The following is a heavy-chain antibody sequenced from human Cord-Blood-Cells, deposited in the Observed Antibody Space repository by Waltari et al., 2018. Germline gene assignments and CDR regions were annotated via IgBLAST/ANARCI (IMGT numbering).Heavy chain of an antibody. CDR2: INHSGST. CDR3: ARGSIFWSGYYDY. CDR1: GGSFSGYY. J-gene: IGHJ4*02. D-gene: IGHD3-3*01. V-gene: IGHV4-34*01. Sequence: QVQLQQWGAGLLKPSETLSLTCAVYGGSFSGYYWSWIRQPPGKGLEWIVEINHSGSTNYNPSLKSRVTISVDTSKNQFSLKLSSVTAADTAVYYCARGSIFWSGYYDYWGQGTLVTVSS.